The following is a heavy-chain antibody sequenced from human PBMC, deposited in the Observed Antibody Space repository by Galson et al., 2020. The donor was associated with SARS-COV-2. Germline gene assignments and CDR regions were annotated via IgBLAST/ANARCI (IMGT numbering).Heavy chain of an antibody. D-gene: IGHD1-26*01. J-gene: IGHJ4*02. CDR2: ISYDGTNK. V-gene: IGHV3-30*04. CDR3: AKTNSGGYYEAVDY. Sequence: WGSLSLTCAASGFTFNSYSMDWVRQAPGKGLEQVALISYDGTNKYYDDSVKGRFTISRDNSKNKLYLQMSSLRAEDTAVYYCAKTNSGGYYEAVDYWGQGTLVTVSS. CDR1: GFTFNSYS.